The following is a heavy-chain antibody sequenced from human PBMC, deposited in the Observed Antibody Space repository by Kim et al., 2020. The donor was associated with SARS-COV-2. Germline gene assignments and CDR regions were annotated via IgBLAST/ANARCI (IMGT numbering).Heavy chain of an antibody. D-gene: IGHD6-13*01. CDR3: ATGAAAGTSGSGMDV. J-gene: IGHJ6*01. CDR1: GGSVSSGDYY. V-gene: IGHV4-31*03. Sequence: SETLSLTCPVSGGSVSSGDYYWSWIRQHPGKGLEWIGYIYKRWNTYCNPSLKSRVTISVDTSKKQFSLKLSSVTAADTAVYYCATGAAAGTSGSGMDVWG. CDR2: IYKRWNT.